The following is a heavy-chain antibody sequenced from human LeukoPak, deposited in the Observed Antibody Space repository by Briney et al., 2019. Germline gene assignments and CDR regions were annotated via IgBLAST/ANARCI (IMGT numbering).Heavy chain of an antibody. J-gene: IGHJ4*02. V-gene: IGHV1-8*01. CDR1: GYTFTSYA. CDR2: MNPNSGNT. CDR3: ATNMGGSYYVDY. Sequence: ASVKVSCKASGYTFTSYAINWVRQATGQGLEWMGWMNPNSGNTGYAQKFQGRVTMTRNTSISTAYMELSSLRSEDTAVYYCATNMGGSYYVDYWGQGTLVTVSS. D-gene: IGHD1-26*01.